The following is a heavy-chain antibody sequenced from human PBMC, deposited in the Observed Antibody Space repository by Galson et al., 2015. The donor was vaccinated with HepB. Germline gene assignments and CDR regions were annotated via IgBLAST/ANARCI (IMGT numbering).Heavy chain of an antibody. Sequence: SLRLSCAASGFTFSEAWMSWVRQAPGKGLEWVGRIKSKTDGGTTDCAAPVKGRFTISRDDSKNTLYLQMNSLRGDDTAVYYCTTGYGDGIWGQGTLVTVSS. CDR2: IKSKTDGGTT. CDR1: GFTFSEAW. D-gene: IGHD4-17*01. J-gene: IGHJ4*02. CDR3: TTGYGDGI. V-gene: IGHV3-15*01.